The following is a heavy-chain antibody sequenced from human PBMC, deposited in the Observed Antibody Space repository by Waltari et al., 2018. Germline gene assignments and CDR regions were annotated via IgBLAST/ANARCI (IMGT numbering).Heavy chain of an antibody. Sequence: EVQLVESGGGLVQPGGSLRLSCVASGFSFSGSWMTWVRQAPGKGLEWVAEINPDGSGEYYVDSVNGRFTISRDNTKNSLYLQMNSLRPDDTAVYFCARDPAFGAFDFWGQGTVVTVSS. J-gene: IGHJ3*01. V-gene: IGHV3-7*01. CDR3: ARDPAFGAFDF. CDR2: INPDGSGE. D-gene: IGHD3-10*01. CDR1: GFSFSGSW.